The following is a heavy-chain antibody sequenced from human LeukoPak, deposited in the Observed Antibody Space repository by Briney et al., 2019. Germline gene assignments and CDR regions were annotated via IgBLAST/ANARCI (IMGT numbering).Heavy chain of an antibody. CDR1: GGSISSGSYY. J-gene: IGHJ4*02. V-gene: IGHV4-61*02. D-gene: IGHD3-10*01. Sequence: SETLSLTCSVSGGSISSGSYYWSWIRQPAGKGLEWIGRIYTSGSINYNPSLKSRVTISVDTSKNQFSLKLSSVTAADTAVYYCARDTWFGAGRTFDYWGQGTLVTVSS. CDR2: IYTSGSI. CDR3: ARDTWFGAGRTFDY.